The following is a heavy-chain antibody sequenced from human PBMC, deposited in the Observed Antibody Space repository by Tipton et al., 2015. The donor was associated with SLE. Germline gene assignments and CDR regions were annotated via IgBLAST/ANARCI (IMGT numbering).Heavy chain of an antibody. D-gene: IGHD2-2*02. V-gene: IGHV4-34*01. CDR3: ARGPYCSSTSCYTADD. J-gene: IGHJ4*02. CDR1: GGSFSGYY. CDR2: INHSGST. Sequence: TLSLTCAVYGGSFSGYYWSWIRQPPGKGLEWIGGINHSGSTNYNPSLKSRVTISVDTSKNQFSLKLSSVTAADTAVYYCARGPYCSSTSCYTADDWGQGTLVTVSS.